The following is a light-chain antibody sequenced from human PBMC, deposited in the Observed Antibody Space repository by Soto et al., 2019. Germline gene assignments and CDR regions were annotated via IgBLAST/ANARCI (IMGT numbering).Light chain of an antibody. Sequence: QSALTQPASVSGSPGQSITISCTGTSRDVGSYNLVSWYQQHPGKAPKLMIYEVTNRTSGVSNRFSGSKSGNTTSLTISGLQAEDEADYYCCSYAGSSTFVVFGGGTKLTVL. CDR2: EVT. V-gene: IGLV2-23*02. CDR1: SRDVGSYNL. CDR3: CSYAGSSTFVV. J-gene: IGLJ2*01.